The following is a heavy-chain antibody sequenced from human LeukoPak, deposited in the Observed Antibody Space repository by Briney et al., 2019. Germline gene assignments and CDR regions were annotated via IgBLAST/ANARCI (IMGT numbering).Heavy chain of an antibody. J-gene: IGHJ6*03. CDR3: ARGPGFLEHYYYYYYMDV. V-gene: IGHV1-69*13. CDR2: IIPIFGTE. D-gene: IGHD3-3*01. Sequence: SVKVSCKACGGTFSSYSMSWVRQDPGEGLEGMGGIIPIFGTENYAQKFQGRVTSTADESTSTAYMELSSLRSEDTAVYYCARGPGFLEHYYYYYYMDVWGKGTTVTASS. CDR1: GGTFSSYS.